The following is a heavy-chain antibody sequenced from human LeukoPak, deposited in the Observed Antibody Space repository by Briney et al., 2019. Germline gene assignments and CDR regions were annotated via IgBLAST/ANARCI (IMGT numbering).Heavy chain of an antibody. V-gene: IGHV4-34*01. CDR1: GGSISSYY. Sequence: PSETLSLTCTVSGGSISSYYWSWIRQPPGKGLEWIGEINHSGSTNYNPSLKSRVTISVDTSKNQFSLKLSSVTAADTAVYYCARGRYYGSGTPFGYWGQGTLVTVSS. J-gene: IGHJ4*02. CDR3: ARGRYYGSGTPFGY. CDR2: INHSGST. D-gene: IGHD3-10*01.